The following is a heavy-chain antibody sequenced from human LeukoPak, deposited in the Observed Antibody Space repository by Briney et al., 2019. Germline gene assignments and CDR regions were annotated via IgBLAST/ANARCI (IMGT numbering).Heavy chain of an antibody. CDR3: ASDDYGGIDY. CDR1: GFTFSSYD. J-gene: IGHJ4*02. Sequence: GGSLRLSCAASGFTFSSYDMSWVRQAPGKGLEWVSAISGSGGSTYYADSVKGRFTISRDNAKNSLYLQMNSLRAEDTALYYCASDDYGGIDYWGRGTLVTVSS. CDR2: ISGSGGST. V-gene: IGHV3-23*01. D-gene: IGHD4-23*01.